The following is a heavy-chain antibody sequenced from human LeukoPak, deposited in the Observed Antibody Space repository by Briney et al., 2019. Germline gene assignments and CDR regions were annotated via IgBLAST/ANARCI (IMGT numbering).Heavy chain of an antibody. Sequence: GGSLRLSCAASGFTFRNYWMTWVRQVPGKGLEWVANIKEDGSDKNYVDSVKGRFTISRDNAKNSLFLQMISRRAEDTAVYYCARDASPYDSGGYYYDAFDIWGRGTMVTVSS. D-gene: IGHD3-22*01. V-gene: IGHV3-7*01. CDR1: GFTFRNYW. CDR3: ARDASPYDSGGYYYDAFDI. CDR2: IKEDGSDK. J-gene: IGHJ3*02.